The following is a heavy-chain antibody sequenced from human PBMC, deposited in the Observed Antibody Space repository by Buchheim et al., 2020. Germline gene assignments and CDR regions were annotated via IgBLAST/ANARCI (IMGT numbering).Heavy chain of an antibody. V-gene: IGHV4-61*02. Sequence: QVQLQESGPGLLKPSQTLSLTCSVSGDSISRVSSYWTWIRQPAGKGLEWIGRIYSSGTTRFNPALKSRVAISLEESKNQFSLILSSVTAADTAVYYCARGGSTFFDSLEPEPLDSWGQGTL. D-gene: IGHD1-14*01. CDR2: IYSSGTT. J-gene: IGHJ4*02. CDR3: ARGGSTFFDSLEPEPLDS. CDR1: GDSISRVSSY.